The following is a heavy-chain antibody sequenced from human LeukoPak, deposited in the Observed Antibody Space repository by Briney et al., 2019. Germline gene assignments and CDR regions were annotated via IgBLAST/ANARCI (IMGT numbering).Heavy chain of an antibody. CDR3: AKDGHTVEPYYFDY. CDR1: GFTFSSYS. Sequence: GSLRLSCAASGFTFSSYSMNWVRQAPGKGLEWVSSISSSSSYIYYADSVKGRFTTSRDNAKNSLYLQMNSLRAEDTAVYYCAKDGHTVEPYYFDYWGQGTLVTVSS. J-gene: IGHJ4*02. CDR2: ISSSSSYI. D-gene: IGHD4-23*01. V-gene: IGHV3-21*04.